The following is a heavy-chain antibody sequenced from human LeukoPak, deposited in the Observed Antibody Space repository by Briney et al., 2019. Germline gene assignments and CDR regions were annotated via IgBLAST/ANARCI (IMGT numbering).Heavy chain of an antibody. Sequence: ASVKVSCKVSGYTLTELSMRWVRQAPGKGLEWMGGFDPEDGETIYAQKFQGRVTMTEDTSTDTAYMELSSLRSEDTAVYYCATAAHRSGDLDYWGQGTLVTVSS. CDR3: ATAAHRSGDLDY. V-gene: IGHV1-24*01. CDR1: GYTLTELS. CDR2: FDPEDGET. J-gene: IGHJ4*02. D-gene: IGHD2-15*01.